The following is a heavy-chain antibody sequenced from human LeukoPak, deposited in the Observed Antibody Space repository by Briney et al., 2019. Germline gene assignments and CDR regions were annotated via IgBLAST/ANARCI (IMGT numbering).Heavy chain of an antibody. D-gene: IGHD2-15*01. Sequence: GGSLRLSCAASGFTFSSYAMSWVRQAPGKGLEWVSTISGRGGSTYYTDSVKGRFTISRDNSKNTLYLQMNSLRAEDTAVYYCARRDIVVVVSASDYWGQGTLVTVSS. CDR2: ISGRGGST. CDR1: GFTFSSYA. V-gene: IGHV3-23*01. CDR3: ARRDIVVVVSASDY. J-gene: IGHJ4*02.